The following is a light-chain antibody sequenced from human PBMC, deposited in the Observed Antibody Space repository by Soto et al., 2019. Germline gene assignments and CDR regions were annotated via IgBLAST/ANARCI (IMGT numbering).Light chain of an antibody. CDR2: GAS. CDR3: QQYNNWPWT. J-gene: IGKJ1*01. V-gene: IGKV3-15*01. CDR1: QSISRS. Sequence: EIVLTQSPAILSVSPGERATLSFSASQSISRSLAWYQQKPGQAPRLLIYGASTRATGIPARFSGSGSGTEFTLTISSLQSEDFAVYYCQQYNNWPWTFGQGTKVDI.